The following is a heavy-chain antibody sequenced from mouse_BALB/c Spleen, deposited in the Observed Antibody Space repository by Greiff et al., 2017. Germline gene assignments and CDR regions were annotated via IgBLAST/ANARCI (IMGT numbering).Heavy chain of an antibody. V-gene: IGHV3-8*02. D-gene: IGHD2-2*01. CDR3: ARCSGGLVTTGYYFDY. CDR2: ISYSGST. Sequence: EVQLQESGPSLVKPSQTLSLTCSVTGDSITSGYWNWIRKFPGNKLEYMGYISYSGSTYYNPSLKSRISITRDTSKNQYYLQLNSVTTEDTATYYCARCSGGLVTTGYYFDYWGQGTTLTVSS. J-gene: IGHJ2*01. CDR1: GDSITSGY.